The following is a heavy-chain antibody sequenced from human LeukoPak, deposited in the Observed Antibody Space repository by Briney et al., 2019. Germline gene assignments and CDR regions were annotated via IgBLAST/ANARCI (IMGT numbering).Heavy chain of an antibody. V-gene: IGHV3-23*01. D-gene: IGHD3-10*01. CDR2: ISGSGDNT. CDR3: AKDRQYYGSGSYLDY. J-gene: IGHJ4*02. CDR1: GFTFTNYA. Sequence: GGSLRLSCAASGFTFTNYAMSWVRPAPGKGLEWVSGISGSGDNTYYADSVKGRFTISRDNSKNTLYLQMNSLRAEDTAVYYCAKDRQYYGSGSYLDYWGQGTPVTVSS.